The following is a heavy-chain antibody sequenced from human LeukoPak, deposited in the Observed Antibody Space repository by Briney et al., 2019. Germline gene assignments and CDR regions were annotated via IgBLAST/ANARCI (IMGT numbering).Heavy chain of an antibody. V-gene: IGHV3-23*01. CDR3: AKDRSCTNDICHGDFDY. Sequence: GGSLRLSCAASGFTFSSYAVSWVRQAPGKGLEWVSSISGSGGSTYSADSVKGRFPISRDNSKNTLYLQMNSLRAEDTALYYCAKDRSCTNDICHGDFDYWGQGTLVTVSS. CDR2: ISGSGGST. D-gene: IGHD2-8*01. CDR1: GFTFSSYA. J-gene: IGHJ4*02.